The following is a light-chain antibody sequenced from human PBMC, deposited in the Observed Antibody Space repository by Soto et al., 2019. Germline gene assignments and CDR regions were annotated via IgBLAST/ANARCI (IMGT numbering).Light chain of an antibody. V-gene: IGKV4-1*01. CDR1: QTVLYRSNGKSY. J-gene: IGKJ2*01. CDR2: WAS. CDR3: QQYYRRPT. Sequence: DIVMTQSPDSLAVSLGERATINCKSSQTVLYRSNGKSYLAWYQQKPGQPPKLLISWASTRESGVPDRFTASGSGTDFTLTITSLQAEDVAVYYCQQYYRRPTFGQGTKLEIK.